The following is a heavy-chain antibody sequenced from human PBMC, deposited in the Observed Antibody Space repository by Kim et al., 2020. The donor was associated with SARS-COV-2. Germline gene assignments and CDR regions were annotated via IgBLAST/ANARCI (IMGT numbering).Heavy chain of an antibody. CDR3: ARGRPQGRYAGYDAFDI. Sequence: RKSRVTISVDTSKNQFSLKLSSVTAADTAVYYCARGRPQGRYAGYDAFDIWGQGTMVTVSS. D-gene: IGHD2-15*01. V-gene: IGHV4-34*01. J-gene: IGHJ3*02.